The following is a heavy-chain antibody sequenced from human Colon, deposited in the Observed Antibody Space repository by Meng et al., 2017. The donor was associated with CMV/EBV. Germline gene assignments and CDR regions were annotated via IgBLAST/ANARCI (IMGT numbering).Heavy chain of an antibody. CDR2: IIPAFGTA. CDR3: ARGDWQLESPLIGKKHYSYNNMDV. Sequence: SVKVSCKASEGTFSSYAINWVRQAPGQGLGWMGGIIPAFGTADYAQKFLGRVTITTDEFTTTAYMDLTSLTSEDTAVYYCARGDWQLESPLIGKKHYSYNNMDVWGQGTTVTVSS. V-gene: IGHV1-69*05. D-gene: IGHD6-6*01. CDR1: EGTFSSYA. J-gene: IGHJ6*02.